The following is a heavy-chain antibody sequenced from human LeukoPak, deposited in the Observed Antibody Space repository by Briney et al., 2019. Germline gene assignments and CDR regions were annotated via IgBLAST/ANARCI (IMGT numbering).Heavy chain of an antibody. D-gene: IGHD2-2*02. CDR1: GFTFSSYS. V-gene: IGHV3-21*01. J-gene: IGHJ6*03. CDR2: ISSSSSYI. CDR3: ARDIVVVPAAIGDYYYYYMDV. Sequence: GGSLRLSCAASGFTFSSYSMNWVRQAPGKGLEWVSSISSSSSYIYYADSVKGRFTISRDNAKNSLYLQMNSLRAEDTAVYYCARDIVVVPAAIGDYYYYYMDVWGKGTTVTVSS.